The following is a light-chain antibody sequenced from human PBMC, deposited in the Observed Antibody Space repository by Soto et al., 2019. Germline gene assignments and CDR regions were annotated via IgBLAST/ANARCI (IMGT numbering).Light chain of an antibody. CDR2: AAS. CDR1: QDISND. CDR3: VQDYNYPRT. J-gene: IGKJ1*01. V-gene: IGKV1-6*01. Sequence: AIQMTQSPSSLSASVGDRVNITCRASQDISNDLGWYLQKAGQAPKLLIYAASNLQTGVPSRFGGSGSGTDFTLTISSLQPEDFATYYCVQDYNYPRTFGQGTKVEI.